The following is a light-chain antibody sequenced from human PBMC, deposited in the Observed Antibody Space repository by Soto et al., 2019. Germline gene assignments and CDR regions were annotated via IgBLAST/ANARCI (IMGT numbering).Light chain of an antibody. V-gene: IGKV3-15*01. CDR2: GSA. J-gene: IGKJ1*01. CDR1: QNVFSS. CDR3: QQYHSWPA. Sequence: EIVMTQSPATLSVSPGERATLSCRASQNVFSSLAWYQQRPGQAPRLLIYGSATRATGIPDRFSGSGSGTEFTLTISSLQSEDSAVYYCQQYHSWPAFGQGTKVDIK.